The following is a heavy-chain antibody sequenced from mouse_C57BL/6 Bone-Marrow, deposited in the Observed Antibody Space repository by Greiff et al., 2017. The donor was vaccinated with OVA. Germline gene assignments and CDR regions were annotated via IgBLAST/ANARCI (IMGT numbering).Heavy chain of an antibody. CDR3: AREGGD. CDR2: ISYDGSN. Sequence: EVKLMESGPGLVKPSQSLSLTCSVTGYSITSGYYWNWIRQFPGNKLEWMGYISYDGSNNYNPSLKNRISITRDTSKNQFFLKLNSVTTEDTATYYCAREGGDWGQGTLVTVSA. CDR1: GYSITSGYY. V-gene: IGHV3-6*01. J-gene: IGHJ3*01.